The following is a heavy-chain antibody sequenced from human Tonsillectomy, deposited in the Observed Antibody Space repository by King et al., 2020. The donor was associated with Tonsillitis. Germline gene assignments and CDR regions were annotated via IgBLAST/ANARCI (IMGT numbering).Heavy chain of an antibody. CDR2: ISGSGGST. J-gene: IGHJ4*02. V-gene: IGHV3-23*04. Sequence: VQLVESGGGLVQPGGSLRLSCAASGFTFSSYAMSWVRQAPGKGLEWVSTISGSGGSTYYADSVKGRFTISRDNSKNTLYLQMNSLRAEDTAVYYCATGGETMWYCSGGSCYPFDYWGQGTLVTVST. CDR3: ATGGETMWYCSGGSCYPFDY. D-gene: IGHD2-15*01. CDR1: GFTFSSYA.